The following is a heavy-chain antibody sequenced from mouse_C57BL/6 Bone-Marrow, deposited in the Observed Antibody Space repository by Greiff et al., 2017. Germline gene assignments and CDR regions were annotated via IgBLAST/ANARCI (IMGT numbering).Heavy chain of an antibody. CDR3: TATTVVATPYYFDY. V-gene: IGHV14-4*01. CDR1: GFNIKDDY. CDR2: IDPENGDT. D-gene: IGHD1-1*01. Sequence: VQLQQSGAELVRPGASVKLSCTASGFNIKDDYMPWVKQRPEQGLEWIGWIDPENGDTAYASKFQGKATITADTSSNTAYLQLSSLTSEDTSVYYCTATTVVATPYYFDYWGQGTTLTVSS. J-gene: IGHJ2*01.